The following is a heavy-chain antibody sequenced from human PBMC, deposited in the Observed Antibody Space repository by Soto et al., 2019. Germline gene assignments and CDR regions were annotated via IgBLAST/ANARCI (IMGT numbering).Heavy chain of an antibody. V-gene: IGHV4-30-2*01. Sequence: PSETLSLTCAVSGGSMSSGGYSWSWIRQPPGKGLEWIGYIYHNGSPCYNPSLKSRVTISVDRSKNQFSLKLSSVTAADTAVYYCARVPDVWGQGTTVTVSS. CDR2: IYHNGSP. CDR3: ARVPDV. J-gene: IGHJ6*02. CDR1: GGSMSSGGYS.